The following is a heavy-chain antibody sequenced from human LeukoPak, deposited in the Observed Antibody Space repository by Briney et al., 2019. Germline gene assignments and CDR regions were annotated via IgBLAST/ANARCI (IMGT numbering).Heavy chain of an antibody. J-gene: IGHJ4*02. CDR2: INDDSSDI. D-gene: IGHD2-2*01. CDR1: GFTFSLYA. CDR3: ARDTFQPGLIDS. Sequence: PGGSLRLSCAASGFTFSLYAMNWVRQAPGNGLELFSYINDDSSDIHYSGSVRGRFTISRDEAGKTLYLQLSSLRVEDTAVYYCARDTFQPGLIDSWGQGTLVTVSS. V-gene: IGHV3-21*05.